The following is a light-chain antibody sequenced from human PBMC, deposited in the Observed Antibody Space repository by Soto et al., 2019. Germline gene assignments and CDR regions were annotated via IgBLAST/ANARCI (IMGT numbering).Light chain of an antibody. CDR1: QGISSY. CDR3: QQYNTYPYT. CDR2: AAS. V-gene: IGKV1D-8*03. Sequence: VIWMTQSPSLLSASTGDRVTISCRMSQGISSYLAWYQQKPGKAPELLIYAASTLHTGVPSRFSGGGSGTDFTLTISSLQPDDSATYFCQQYNTYPYTFGQGTRLEIK. J-gene: IGKJ5*01.